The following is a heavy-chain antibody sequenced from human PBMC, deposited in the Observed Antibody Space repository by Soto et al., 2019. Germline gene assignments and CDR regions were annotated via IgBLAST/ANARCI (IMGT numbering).Heavy chain of an antibody. Sequence: QITLKESGPPLVKPTQTLTLTCTFSGFSLSTSGVGVGWIRQPPGKALEWLALIYWDDDRRYSPSLKSRLTITKDTSKNQVVLTMTNMDPVDTATYYCAHLPKPYYDILTGYGVYYYGMDVWGQGTTVTVSS. CDR2: IYWDDDR. V-gene: IGHV2-5*02. D-gene: IGHD3-9*01. CDR3: AHLPKPYYDILTGYGVYYYGMDV. J-gene: IGHJ6*02. CDR1: GFSLSTSGVG.